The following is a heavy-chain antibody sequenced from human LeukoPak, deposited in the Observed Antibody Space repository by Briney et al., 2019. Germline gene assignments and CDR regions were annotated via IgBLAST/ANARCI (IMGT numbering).Heavy chain of an antibody. V-gene: IGHV4-59*01. CDR1: GGSISSYY. D-gene: IGHD2-15*01. J-gene: IGHJ3*02. CDR3: ARALVVVAATEVVDAFDI. Sequence: SETLSLTCTVSGGSISSYYWSWIRQPPGKGLEWIGYIYYSGSTNYNPSLKSRVTISVDTSKHQFSLKLSSVTAADTAVYYCARALVVVAATEVVDAFDIWGQGTMVTVSS. CDR2: IYYSGST.